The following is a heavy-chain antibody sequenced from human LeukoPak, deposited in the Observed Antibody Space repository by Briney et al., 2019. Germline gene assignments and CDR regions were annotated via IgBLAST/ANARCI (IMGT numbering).Heavy chain of an antibody. J-gene: IGHJ3*02. Sequence: PGGSLRLSCAASGFTVSSNYMSWVRQAPGKGLEWVSSISSSSSYIYYADSVKGRFTISRDNAKNSLYLQMNSLRAEDTAVYYCARGAVTYYYDSSGAPDAFDIWGQGTMVTVSS. CDR3: ARGAVTYYYDSSGAPDAFDI. CDR2: ISSSSSYI. D-gene: IGHD3-22*01. V-gene: IGHV3-21*01. CDR1: GFTVSSNY.